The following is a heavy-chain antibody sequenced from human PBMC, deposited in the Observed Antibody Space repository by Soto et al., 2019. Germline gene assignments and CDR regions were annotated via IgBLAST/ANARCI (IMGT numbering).Heavy chain of an antibody. J-gene: IGHJ4*02. D-gene: IGHD3-10*01. CDR1: GFTFANYW. V-gene: IGHV3-74*03. CDR3: VRGPLTSSAF. CDR2: MNSDGSTT. Sequence: GGSLRLSCAASGFTFANYWMHWIRQAPGKGLVWVARMNSDGSTTTYADSVKGRFTVSRDNAKKMLYLQMDRLTADDTGLYYCVRGPLTSSAFWGQGTLVTVSS.